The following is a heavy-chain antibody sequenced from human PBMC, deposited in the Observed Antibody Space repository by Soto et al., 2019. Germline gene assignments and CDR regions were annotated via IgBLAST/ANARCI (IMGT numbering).Heavy chain of an antibody. CDR3: AHTVGLVVVTSEDEYFQH. CDR2: IYWDDDK. J-gene: IGHJ1*01. V-gene: IGHV2-5*02. Sequence: QITLKESGPTLVKPTQTLTLTCTFSGFSISTSGVGVGWIRQPPGKALEWLAVIYWDDDKGYSPSLKNRLTITKDTSKNQVVLTMTNMDPVDTATYYCAHTVGLVVVTSEDEYFQHWGQGTQVTFSS. D-gene: IGHD2-15*01. CDR1: GFSISTSGVG.